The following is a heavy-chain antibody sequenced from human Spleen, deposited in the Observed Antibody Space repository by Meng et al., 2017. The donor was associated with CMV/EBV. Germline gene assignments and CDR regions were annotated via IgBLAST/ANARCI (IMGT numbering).Heavy chain of an antibody. D-gene: IGHD3-3*01. J-gene: IGHJ5*02. CDR2: ISGSGDTR. Sequence: DDDMSWIRQDPGKGLEWGSDISGSGDTRHYADSVRGRFTISRDNAKNSLYLQMNSLRPEDTGVYYCARNPYVDSWRGSRTISWFDPWGQGTLVTVSS. CDR3: ARNPYVDSWRGSRTISWFDP. CDR1: DDD. V-gene: IGHV3-11*04.